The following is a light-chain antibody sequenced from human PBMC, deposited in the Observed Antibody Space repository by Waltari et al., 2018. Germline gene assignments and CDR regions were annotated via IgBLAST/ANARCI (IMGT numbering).Light chain of an antibody. CDR1: QSIGTW. V-gene: IGKV1-5*03. J-gene: IGKJ5*01. CDR3: QQYQTYVIT. Sequence: DIQMTQSPSTLSASVGASVTITCRASQSIGTWLAWYQQKPGKAPKLLIYTASTLESGVPSRFSGSGSGTEFTLTISRLQPDDFATYYCQQYQTYVITFGQGTRLDIK. CDR2: TAS.